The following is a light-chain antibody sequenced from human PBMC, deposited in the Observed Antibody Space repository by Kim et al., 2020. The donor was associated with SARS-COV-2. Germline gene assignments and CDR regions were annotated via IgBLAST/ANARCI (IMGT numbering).Light chain of an antibody. Sequence: VSAGQTASIACAGDKVGDKYACWYQQKPGQSPVLVIYQDSKRPSGIPERFSGSNSGNTATLTISGTQAMDEADYYCQAWDSSTFYVFGTGTKVTVL. CDR2: QDS. J-gene: IGLJ1*01. CDR1: KVGDKY. V-gene: IGLV3-1*01. CDR3: QAWDSSTFYV.